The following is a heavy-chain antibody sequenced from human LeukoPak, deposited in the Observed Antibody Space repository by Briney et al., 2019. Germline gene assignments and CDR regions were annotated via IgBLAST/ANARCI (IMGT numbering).Heavy chain of an antibody. CDR2: INHSGST. Sequence: SETLSLTCAVYGGSFSGYYWSWIRQPPGKGLDWIGEINHSGSTNYNPSLKSRVTISVDTSKNQFSLKLSSVTAADTAVYYCARGASIAEKAFDYWGQGTLVTVSS. D-gene: IGHD6-6*01. CDR1: GGSFSGYY. V-gene: IGHV4-34*01. CDR3: ARGASIAEKAFDY. J-gene: IGHJ4*02.